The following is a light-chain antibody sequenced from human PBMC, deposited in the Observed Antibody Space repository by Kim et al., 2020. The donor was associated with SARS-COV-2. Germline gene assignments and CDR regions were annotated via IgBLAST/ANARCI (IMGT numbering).Light chain of an antibody. CDR2: DAS. Sequence: DIQMTQSPSSLSASVGDRVTITCQASQDISNYLNWYQQKPGKAPKLLIYDASNLETGVPSRFSGSGSGTDFTFTISSLQPEDIATYYCQQYDKLSWTFGQGTKMDIK. V-gene: IGKV1-33*01. CDR1: QDISNY. J-gene: IGKJ1*01. CDR3: QQYDKLSWT.